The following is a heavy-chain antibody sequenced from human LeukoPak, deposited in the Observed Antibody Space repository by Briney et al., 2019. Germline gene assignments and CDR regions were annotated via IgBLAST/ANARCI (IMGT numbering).Heavy chain of an antibody. D-gene: IGHD3-3*01. V-gene: IGHV3-23*01. CDR2: ISGSGGST. CDR3: AKAHRRSGAFDI. J-gene: IGHJ3*02. Sequence: PGRSLRLSCAASGFTFSSYGMHWVRQAPEKGLEWVSTISGSGGSTYYADSVKGRFTISSDNSKNTLYLQMNSLRAEDTAVYYCAKAHRRSGAFDIWGQGTMVTVSS. CDR1: GFTFSSYG.